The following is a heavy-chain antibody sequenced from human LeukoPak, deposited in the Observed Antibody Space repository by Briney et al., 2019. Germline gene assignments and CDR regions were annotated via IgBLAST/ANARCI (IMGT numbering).Heavy chain of an antibody. CDR1: GFTVSNNY. J-gene: IGHJ4*02. V-gene: IGHV3-66*01. Sequence: GGSLRLSCAASGFTVSNNYMRWVRQAPGKGLEWVSLIYSGGATFYADAVKGRFTISRDGSKNTLYLQMNSLRAEDTAVYYCARDPPAVAANTYGWGQGTLVTVSS. CDR3: ARDPPAVAANTYG. CDR2: IYSGGAT. D-gene: IGHD6-6*01.